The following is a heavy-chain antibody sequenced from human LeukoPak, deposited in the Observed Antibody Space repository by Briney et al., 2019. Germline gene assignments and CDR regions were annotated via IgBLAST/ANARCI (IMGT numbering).Heavy chain of an antibody. V-gene: IGHV4-34*01. J-gene: IGHJ5*02. Sequence: SETLSLTCVVYGGSFSGYYWSWIRQPPGKGLEWIGEINHSGSTNYNPSLKSRVTISVDTSKNQFSLKLSSVTAADTAVYYCARSRYSSSWYDRIWFDPWGQGTLVTVSS. CDR3: ARSRYSSSWYDRIWFDP. CDR1: GGSFSGYY. D-gene: IGHD6-13*01. CDR2: INHSGST.